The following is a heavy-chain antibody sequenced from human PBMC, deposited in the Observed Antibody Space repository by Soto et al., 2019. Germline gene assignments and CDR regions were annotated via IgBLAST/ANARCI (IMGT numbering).Heavy chain of an antibody. CDR1: GFSFSSYA. CDR3: AKGSTEYSAAVDN. Sequence: DVQLLESGGGLVQPGGSLRLSCAASGFSFSSYAMVWVRQAPGKGLEWVAVISARGGSSYVADSVKGRFTLSRDNSKNVLSLEMNSLKAEDTSIYICAKGSTEYSAAVDNWGQGTLVVVSS. J-gene: IGHJ4*02. CDR2: ISARGGSS. V-gene: IGHV3-23*01. D-gene: IGHD5-12*01.